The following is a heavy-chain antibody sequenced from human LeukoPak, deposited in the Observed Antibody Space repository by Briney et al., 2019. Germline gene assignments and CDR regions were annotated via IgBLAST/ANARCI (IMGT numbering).Heavy chain of an antibody. V-gene: IGHV1-2*02. Sequence: GASVTVSCTASGYTFTIYGISWVRQAPGQGLEWMGWINPNSGGTNYAQKFQGRVTMTRDTSISTAYMELSRLRSDDTAVYYCARAGTDIKMVYAIFDYWGQGTLVTVSS. CDR3: ARAGTDIKMVYAIFDY. CDR1: GYTFTIYG. D-gene: IGHD2-8*01. CDR2: INPNSGGT. J-gene: IGHJ4*02.